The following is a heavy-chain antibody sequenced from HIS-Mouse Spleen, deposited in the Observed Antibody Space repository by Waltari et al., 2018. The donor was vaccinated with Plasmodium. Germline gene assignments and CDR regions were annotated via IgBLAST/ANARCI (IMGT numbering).Heavy chain of an antibody. J-gene: IGHJ4*02. Sequence: QLQLQESGPGLVKPSETLSLTCTVSGGSISSSSYYWGWIRQPPGQGLEWIGSIYYSGSTYYNPSLKSRVTISVDTSKNQFSLKLSSVTAADTAVYYCARRGGSYYYFDYWGQGTLVTVSS. CDR3: ARRGGSYYYFDY. V-gene: IGHV4-39*01. D-gene: IGHD1-26*01. CDR2: IYYSGST. CDR1: GGSISSSSYY.